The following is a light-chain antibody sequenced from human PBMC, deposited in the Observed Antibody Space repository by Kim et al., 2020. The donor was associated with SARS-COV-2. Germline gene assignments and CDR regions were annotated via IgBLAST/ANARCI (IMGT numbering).Light chain of an antibody. CDR2: AAS. J-gene: IGKJ4*01. CDR1: QSISTY. CDR3: QQRHTAPLLT. Sequence: DIQMTQSPSSLSASVGDRVTIACRASQSISTYLYWYQQKPGKAPNLLIYAASSLQSGVPSRFSGSGSGTDFTLTISSLQPEDFATYYCQQRHTAPLLTFGGGTKLEI. V-gene: IGKV1-39*01.